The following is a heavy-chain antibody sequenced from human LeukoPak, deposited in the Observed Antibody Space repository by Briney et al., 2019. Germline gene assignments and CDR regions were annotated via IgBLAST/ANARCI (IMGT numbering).Heavy chain of an antibody. D-gene: IGHD2-15*01. J-gene: IGHJ4*02. V-gene: IGHV1-24*01. CDR3: ARDSIVVVVAEALDY. CDR1: GASLSETS. CDR2: FDPEDGES. Sequence: GASVKVSCKVSGASLSETSIHWVRQAPGQWLEWMGGFDPEDGESIFAQRFQGRFSMTEDTSTDTAYMELRSLRSDDTAVYYCARDSIVVVVAEALDYWGQGTLVTVSS.